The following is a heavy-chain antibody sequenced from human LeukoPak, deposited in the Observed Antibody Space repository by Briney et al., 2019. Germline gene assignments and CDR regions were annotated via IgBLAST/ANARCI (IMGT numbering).Heavy chain of an antibody. V-gene: IGHV1-18*01. CDR1: GYTFTSYG. CDR3: ARAPPPAAPLSYYYMDV. Sequence: GASVKVSCKASGYTFTSYGISWVRQAPGQGLEWMGWISAYNGNTNYAQKLQGRVTMTTDTSTSTAYMELRSLRSDDTAVYYCARAPPPAAPLSYYYMDVWGKGTTVTVSS. D-gene: IGHD2-2*01. CDR2: ISAYNGNT. J-gene: IGHJ6*03.